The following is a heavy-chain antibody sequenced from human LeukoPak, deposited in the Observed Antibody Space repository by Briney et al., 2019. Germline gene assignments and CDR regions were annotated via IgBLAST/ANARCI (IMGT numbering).Heavy chain of an antibody. CDR2: ISSSGSTI. Sequence: GGSLRLSCAASGFTFSDYYMSWIRQAPGKGLEWVSYISSSGSTIYYADSVKGRFTISRDNAKNSLYLQMNSLRAEDTAVYYCARDPDGYGRPLDAFDIWGQGTMVTVSS. V-gene: IGHV3-11*01. D-gene: IGHD5-18*01. CDR3: ARDPDGYGRPLDAFDI. CDR1: GFTFSDYY. J-gene: IGHJ3*02.